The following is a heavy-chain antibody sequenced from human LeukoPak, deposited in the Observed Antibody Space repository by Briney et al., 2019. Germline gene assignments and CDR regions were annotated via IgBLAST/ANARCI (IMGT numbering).Heavy chain of an antibody. D-gene: IGHD3-22*01. CDR1: GFTFDDYT. Sequence: GGSLRLSCAASGFTFDDYTMHWVRQAPGKGLEWVSLISWDGGSTYYADSVKGRFTISRDNSKNSLYLQMNSLRTEDTALYYCAKEGDSSGYYYGGFDYWGQGTLVTVSS. CDR3: AKEGDSSGYYYGGFDY. CDR2: ISWDGGST. V-gene: IGHV3-43*01. J-gene: IGHJ4*02.